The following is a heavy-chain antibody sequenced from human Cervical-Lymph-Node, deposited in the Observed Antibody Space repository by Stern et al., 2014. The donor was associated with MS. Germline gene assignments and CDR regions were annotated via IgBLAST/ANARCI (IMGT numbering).Heavy chain of an antibody. J-gene: IGHJ4*02. CDR2: INQAGSEK. CDR1: DLDFSRYW. D-gene: IGHD1-1*01. CDR3: ANGGTTWN. V-gene: IGHV3-7*03. Sequence: EVQLVESGGGEVQSGGSLRLSCVASDLDFSRYWMNWVRQAPGKGLQWVANINQAGSEKYYVDSVKGRFTISRDNAKKSLYLQMNNLRSEDTAVYYCANGGTTWNWSQGTLVTVSS.